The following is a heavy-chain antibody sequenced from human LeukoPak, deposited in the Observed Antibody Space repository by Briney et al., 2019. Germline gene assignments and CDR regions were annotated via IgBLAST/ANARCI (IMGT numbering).Heavy chain of an antibody. CDR1: GHIFTAYY. CDR3: ATYYSDTSARD. D-gene: IGHD3-22*01. V-gene: IGHV1-2*02. Sequence: GASVKVSCKASGHIFTAYYMFWVRQAPGQGLEWMGWINPNSGGTNCAPKFQGRVTMTRDTSISTAYMELSGLTSDDTAVYFCATYYSDTSARDWGQGTLVTVSS. J-gene: IGHJ4*02. CDR2: INPNSGGT.